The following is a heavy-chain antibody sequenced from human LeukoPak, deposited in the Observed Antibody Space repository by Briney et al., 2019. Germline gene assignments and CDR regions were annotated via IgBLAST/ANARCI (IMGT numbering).Heavy chain of an antibody. D-gene: IGHD5-18*01. J-gene: IGHJ5*02. CDR2: MNPNSGNT. Sequence: ASVKVSCKASGYTFTSYDINWVRQATGQGLEWMGWMNPNSGNTGYAQKFQGRVTMTRNTSIGTAYMELSSLRSEDMAVYYCARRPSARSDSLRDWFDPWGQGTLVTVSS. V-gene: IGHV1-8*01. CDR3: ARRPSARSDSLRDWFDP. CDR1: GYTFTSYD.